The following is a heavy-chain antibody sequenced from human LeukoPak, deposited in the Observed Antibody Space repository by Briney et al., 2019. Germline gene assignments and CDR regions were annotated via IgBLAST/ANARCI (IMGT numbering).Heavy chain of an antibody. CDR2: VYPGDSDT. CDR1: GYTFTNYW. J-gene: IGHJ3*02. CDR3: ARQFRRYCSTTSCWDAFDI. V-gene: IGHV5-51*01. D-gene: IGHD2-2*01. Sequence: GESLKISCKASGYTFTNYWIGWVRQMPGKGLEWMGIVYPGDSDTRYSPSFQGQVTISADKSISTAYLRWSGLKASDTAMYYCARQFRRYCSTTSCWDAFDIWGQGTMVTVSS.